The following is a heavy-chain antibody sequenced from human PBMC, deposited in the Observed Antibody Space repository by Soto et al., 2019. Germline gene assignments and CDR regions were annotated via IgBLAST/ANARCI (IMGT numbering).Heavy chain of an antibody. Sequence: GGSLRLSCEASGFSFNRHGIHWGRQAPGKGLEWVAVISYDGGNQAYADSVKGRFSISRDNSKNTVYLQMNSLRAEDTAVYYCARDRSSTYYYYGMDLWGQGTTVTVSS. CDR2: ISYDGGNQ. CDR3: ARDRSSTYYYYGMDL. J-gene: IGHJ6*02. D-gene: IGHD6-19*01. CDR1: GFSFNRHG. V-gene: IGHV3-30-3*01.